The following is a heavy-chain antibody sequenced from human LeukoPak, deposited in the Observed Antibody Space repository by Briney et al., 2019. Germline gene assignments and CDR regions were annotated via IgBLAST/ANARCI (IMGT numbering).Heavy chain of an antibody. Sequence: GGSLRLSCAASRFTFSTYWMSWVRQAPGKGLEWVANIKQDGSEKYYVDSVKGRFTISRDNAKNSLYLQMNSLRVEDTAVYYRAKVAKYYYGSETYYFFEHWGQGTPVTASS. V-gene: IGHV3-7*01. CDR3: AKVAKYYYGSETYYFFEH. J-gene: IGHJ4*02. CDR1: RFTFSTYW. CDR2: IKQDGSEK. D-gene: IGHD3-10*01.